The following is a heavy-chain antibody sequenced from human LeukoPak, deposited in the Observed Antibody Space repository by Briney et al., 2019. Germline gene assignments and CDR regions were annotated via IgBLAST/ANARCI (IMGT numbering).Heavy chain of an antibody. V-gene: IGHV1-24*01. CDR3: ATDLSSGWYLGY. CDR2: FDPEDGET. D-gene: IGHD6-19*01. Sequence: ASVKVSCKVSGYTLTELSMHWVRQAPGKGLEWMGDFDPEDGETIYAQKFQGRVTMTEDTSTDTAYMELSSLRSEDTAVYYCATDLSSGWYLGYWGQGTLVTVSS. J-gene: IGHJ4*02. CDR1: GYTLTELS.